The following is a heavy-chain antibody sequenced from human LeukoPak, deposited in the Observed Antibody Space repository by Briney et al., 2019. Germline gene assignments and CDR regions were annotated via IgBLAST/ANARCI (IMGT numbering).Heavy chain of an antibody. Sequence: SVKVSCKASGGSFSSHAVGWVRQAPGQGLEWLGGTIPLFGTTRYAQKFQGRVTITTDESTRTAYMDLSSLTSEDTVVYYCARGSWDDVGYYYYYYMDVWGKGSTVTVSS. V-gene: IGHV1-69*05. J-gene: IGHJ6*03. CDR1: GGSFSSHA. D-gene: IGHD1-1*01. CDR3: ARGSWDDVGYYYYYYMDV. CDR2: TIPLFGTT.